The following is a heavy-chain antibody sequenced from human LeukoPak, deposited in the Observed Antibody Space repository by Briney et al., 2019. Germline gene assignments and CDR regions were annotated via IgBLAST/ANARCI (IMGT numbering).Heavy chain of an antibody. Sequence: ASVKVSCKASGYTFTSYGISWVRQAAGQGLEWMGWISAYNGNTNYAQKLQGRVTMTTDTSTSTAYMELRSLRSDDTAVYYCARDRKVGATLWRTDYWGQGTLVTVSS. D-gene: IGHD1-26*01. J-gene: IGHJ4*02. CDR1: GYTFTSYG. V-gene: IGHV1-18*01. CDR2: ISAYNGNT. CDR3: ARDRKVGATLWRTDY.